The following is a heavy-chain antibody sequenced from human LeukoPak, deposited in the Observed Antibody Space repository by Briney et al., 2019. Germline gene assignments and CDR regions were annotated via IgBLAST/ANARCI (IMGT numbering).Heavy chain of an antibody. V-gene: IGHV3-23*01. CDR2: ISGSGDRT. CDR1: GFTFSSYA. Sequence: GVSLRLSCAASGFTFSSYALSWVRQAPGKGLEWVSGISGSGDRTYYADSVKGRVIISRDNSRDTLYLQMNSLRADGTAVYYCAKERSSGWPFDYWGQGTLVTVSS. J-gene: IGHJ4*02. CDR3: AKERSSGWPFDY. D-gene: IGHD6-19*01.